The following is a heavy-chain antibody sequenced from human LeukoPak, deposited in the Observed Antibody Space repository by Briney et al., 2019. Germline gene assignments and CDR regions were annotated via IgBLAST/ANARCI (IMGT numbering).Heavy chain of an antibody. CDR1: GYTFTSYG. D-gene: IGHD2-2*01. V-gene: IGHV1-18*01. CDR3: VRGPQGVPAAPIFH. CDR2: ISAYNGNT. J-gene: IGHJ4*02. Sequence: ASVKVSCKASGYTFTSYGISWVRQAPGQGLEWMGWISAYNGNTNYAQKLQGRVTMTTDTSTSTAYMELRSLRSDDTAVYYCVRGPQGVPAAPIFHWGQGTLVTVSS.